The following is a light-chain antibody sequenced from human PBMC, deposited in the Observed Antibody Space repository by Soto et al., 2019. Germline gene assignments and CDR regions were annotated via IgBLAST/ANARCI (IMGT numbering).Light chain of an antibody. CDR2: KAS. CDR1: QSMSYG. V-gene: IGKV1-5*03. Sequence: DIQMTQSPSTLSASVVDRVTITCRASQSMSYGLPWYQQKPGKAPNLLIYKASSLESGVPSRFSGSGSGTEFTLTITSLQPDDFATYYCRHYNTYSPPYTFGQGTKLEIK. CDR3: RHYNTYSPPYT. J-gene: IGKJ2*01.